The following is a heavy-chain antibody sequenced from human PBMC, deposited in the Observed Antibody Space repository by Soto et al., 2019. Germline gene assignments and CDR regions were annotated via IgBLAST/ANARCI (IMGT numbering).Heavy chain of an antibody. J-gene: IGHJ4*02. CDR2: IGTSAST. D-gene: IGHD2-2*01. CDR1: GFTFSSYS. CDR3: ADLSRYCTSSNCD. V-gene: IGHV3-23*01. Sequence: DVRLLESGGGLVQPGGSLRLSCAASGFTFSSYSMSWVRQAPGKGLEWVSTIGTSASTYYGDSVRGRFTISRDNSSNILYMKMNSLRAEDTAVYYCADLSRYCTSSNCDWGQGTLVTVSS.